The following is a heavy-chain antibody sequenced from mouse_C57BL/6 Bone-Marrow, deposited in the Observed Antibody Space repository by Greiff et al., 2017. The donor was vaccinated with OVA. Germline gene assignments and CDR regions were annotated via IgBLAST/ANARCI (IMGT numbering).Heavy chain of an antibody. CDR1: GYTFTSYG. CDR2: IYPRSGNT. CDR3: ARGHGYWFAY. D-gene: IGHD2-2*01. Sequence: QVQLQQPGAELARPGASVKLSCKASGYTFTSYGISWVKQRTGQGLEWIGEIYPRSGNTYYNEKFKGKATLTADKSSSTAYMELRSLTSEDSAVYFCARGHGYWFAYWGQGTLVTVSA. V-gene: IGHV1-81*01. J-gene: IGHJ3*01.